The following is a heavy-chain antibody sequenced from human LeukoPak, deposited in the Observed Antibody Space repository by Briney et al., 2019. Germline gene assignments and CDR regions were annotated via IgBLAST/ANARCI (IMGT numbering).Heavy chain of an antibody. Sequence: TGGSLRLSCAASGFTVSSNYMSWVRQAPGKGLEWVSGVNGNGGSTSYADSVKGRFTIFRDNSKNTVYLQMNSLRVEDTAVYYCAKSLYGGCDHWGQGTVVTVSS. CDR2: VNGNGGST. D-gene: IGHD3-16*02. V-gene: IGHV3-53*01. CDR3: AKSLYGGCDH. J-gene: IGHJ4*02. CDR1: GFTVSSNY.